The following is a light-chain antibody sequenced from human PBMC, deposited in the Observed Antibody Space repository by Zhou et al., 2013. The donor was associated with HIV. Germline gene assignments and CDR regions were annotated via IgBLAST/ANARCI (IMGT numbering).Light chain of an antibody. Sequence: DIQMTQSPSTLSASVGDRVTITCRASQSISSWLAWYQQKPGKAPKLLIYAASSLQSGVPSRFSGGGSGTVFSLTISSLQPEDFATYYCLQYNSNPRTFGGGTKVEIK. CDR2: AAS. J-gene: IGKJ4*01. CDR3: LQYNSNPRT. CDR1: QSISSW. V-gene: IGKV1-5*01.